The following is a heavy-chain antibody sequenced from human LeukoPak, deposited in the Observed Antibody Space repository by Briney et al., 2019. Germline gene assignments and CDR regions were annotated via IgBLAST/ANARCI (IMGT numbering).Heavy chain of an antibody. J-gene: IGHJ6*03. Sequence: SETLSLTCVVSGGSISSNNWWSWVRQPPGKGLEWIGEINHSGSTNYNPSLKSRVTISVDTSKNQFSLKLSSVTAADTAVYYCARVGHGGVRDSSWLGRNYYYMDVWGKGTTVTVSS. D-gene: IGHD6-13*01. CDR1: GGSISSNNW. V-gene: IGHV4-4*02. CDR3: ARVGHGGVRDSSWLGRNYYYMDV. CDR2: INHSGST.